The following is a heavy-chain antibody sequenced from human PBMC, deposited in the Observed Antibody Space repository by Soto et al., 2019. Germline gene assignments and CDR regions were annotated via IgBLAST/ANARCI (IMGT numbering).Heavy chain of an antibody. J-gene: IGHJ3*02. CDR2: ISYDGTNK. CDR3: ARASYYDSSGFPRDAFDI. CDR1: GFTFSRSA. Sequence: QVQLVESGGGVVQPGRSLGLSCAASGFTFSRSAMHWVRQAPGKGLEWVAVISYDGTNKNSADSVTGRLTISRDNSKNTVYLQMNSLRAEDTAVYYCARASYYDSSGFPRDAFDIWGQGTMVTVSS. D-gene: IGHD3-22*01. V-gene: IGHV3-30-3*01.